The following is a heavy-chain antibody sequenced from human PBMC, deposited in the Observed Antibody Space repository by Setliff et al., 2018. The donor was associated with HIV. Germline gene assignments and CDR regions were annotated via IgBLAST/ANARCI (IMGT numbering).Heavy chain of an antibody. CDR2: IYTTGST. J-gene: IGHJ6*03. V-gene: IGHV4-61*09. CDR1: GGSISSGSYY. CDR3: ARDRYTWNYGKNYMDV. D-gene: IGHD1-7*01. Sequence: SETLSLTCTVSGGSISSGSYYWTWIRQPAGKGLEWIGHIYTTGSTNYDPSLKSRVTISVDTSKNQLSLKLSSVTAADTAVYYCARDRYTWNYGKNYMDVWGKGTTVTVSS.